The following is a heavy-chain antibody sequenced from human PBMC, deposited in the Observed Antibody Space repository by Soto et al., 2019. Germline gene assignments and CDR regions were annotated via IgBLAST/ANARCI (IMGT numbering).Heavy chain of an antibody. J-gene: IGHJ4*02. CDR2: INPNSGDT. CDR3: ARDYRGSDSSGYYSGYFDY. CDR1: GYTFTGYY. D-gene: IGHD3-22*01. V-gene: IGHV1-2*02. Sequence: ASVKVSCKASGYTFTGYYMHWVRQAPGQGLEWMGWINPNSGDTNYAQKFQGRVTMTRDTSISTAYMELSRLRSDDTAVYYCARDYRGSDSSGYYSGYFDYWGQGTLVTVSS.